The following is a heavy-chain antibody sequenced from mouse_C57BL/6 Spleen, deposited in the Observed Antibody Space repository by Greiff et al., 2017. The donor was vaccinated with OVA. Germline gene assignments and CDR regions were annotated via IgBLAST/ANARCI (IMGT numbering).Heavy chain of an antibody. Sequence: QVQLQQPGAELVMPGASVKLSCKASGYTFTSYWMHWVKQRPGQGLEWIGEIDPSDSYTNYNQKFKGKSTLTVDKSSSTAYMQLSSLTSEDSAVYYCARSGGPYYLDYWGQGTTLTVSS. CDR1: GYTFTSYW. CDR2: IDPSDSYT. CDR3: ARSGGPYYLDY. V-gene: IGHV1-69*01. J-gene: IGHJ2*01. D-gene: IGHD3-1*01.